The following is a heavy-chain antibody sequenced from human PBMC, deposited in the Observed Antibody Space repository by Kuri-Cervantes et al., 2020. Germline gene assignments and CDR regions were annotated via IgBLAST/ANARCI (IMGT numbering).Heavy chain of an antibody. Sequence: SVKVSCKASGGTFSSYAISWVRQAPGQGLEWMGGIIPIFGTANNAQKFQGRVTITADESTSTAYMELSSLRSEDTAVYYCARELVTPYYYYGMDVWGQGTTVTVSS. CDR3: ARELVTPYYYYGMDV. J-gene: IGHJ6*02. CDR1: GGTFSSYA. V-gene: IGHV1-69*13. D-gene: IGHD1-26*01. CDR2: IIPIFGTA.